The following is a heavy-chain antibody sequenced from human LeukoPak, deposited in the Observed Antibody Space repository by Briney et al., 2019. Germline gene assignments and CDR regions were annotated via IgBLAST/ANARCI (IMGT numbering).Heavy chain of an antibody. J-gene: IGHJ4*02. CDR3: ARTTYYYGSGSYYNFDY. Sequence: SETLSLTCTVSGGSISSGGYYWSWIRQHPGKGLEWIGYIYYSGSTYYNPSLKSRVTISVDTSKNQFSLKLRSVTAADTGVYYCARTTYYYGSGSYYNFDYWGQGTLVTVSS. CDR1: GGSISSGGYY. V-gene: IGHV4-31*03. D-gene: IGHD3-10*01. CDR2: IYYSGST.